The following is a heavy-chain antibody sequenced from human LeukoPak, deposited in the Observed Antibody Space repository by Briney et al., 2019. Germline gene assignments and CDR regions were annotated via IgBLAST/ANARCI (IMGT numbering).Heavy chain of an antibody. J-gene: IGHJ4*02. Sequence: SETLSLTCTVSGGSISSYYWSWIRQPPGKGLEWIGYIYYSGSTNNNPSLKSRVTISVDTSKNQFSLKLSSVTAADTAVYYCARVSYSSGWYHFDYWGQGTLVTVSS. CDR3: ARVSYSSGWYHFDY. CDR1: GGSISSYY. CDR2: IYYSGST. V-gene: IGHV4-59*01. D-gene: IGHD6-19*01.